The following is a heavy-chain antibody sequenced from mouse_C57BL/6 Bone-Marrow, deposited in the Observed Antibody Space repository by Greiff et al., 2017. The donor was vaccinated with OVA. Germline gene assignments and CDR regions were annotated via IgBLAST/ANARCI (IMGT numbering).Heavy chain of an antibody. D-gene: IGHD1-1*01. CDR1: GFTFSDYG. CDR3: ARPYYCSGTPFAY. V-gene: IGHV5-17*01. Sequence: EVKLVESGGGLVKPGGSLKLSCAASGFTFSDYGMHWVRQAPEKGLEWVAYISSGSSTIYYADTVKGRFTISRDNAKNTLFLQMTSLRSEDTAMYYCARPYYCSGTPFAYWGQGTLVTVSA. CDR2: ISSGSSTI. J-gene: IGHJ3*01.